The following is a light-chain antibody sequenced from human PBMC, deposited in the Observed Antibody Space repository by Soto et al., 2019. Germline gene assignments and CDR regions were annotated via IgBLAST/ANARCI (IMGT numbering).Light chain of an antibody. CDR2: GAP. J-gene: IGKJ1*01. CDR3: QQYGSSPWT. Sequence: EIVLTQSPGTLSLSPGERATLSCRASQSVSSNYLAWYQQKPGQAPRPLIYGAPSRATGIPDRFSGSGAGTDFTLTISRLEPEDFAVYYCQQYGSSPWTFGQGTKVEIK. CDR1: QSVSSNY. V-gene: IGKV3-20*01.